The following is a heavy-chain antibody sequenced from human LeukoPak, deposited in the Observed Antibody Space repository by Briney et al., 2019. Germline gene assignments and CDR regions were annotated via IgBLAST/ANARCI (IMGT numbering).Heavy chain of an antibody. J-gene: IGHJ5*02. D-gene: IGHD2-2*01. V-gene: IGHV3-30*18. CDR3: AKGGCSSTTCYLANP. Sequence: PGGSLRLSCAASGLTFSSYGMHWVRQAPGKELEWVAVISYDGTIRNYADSVKGRFTISRDDSKNTLYLQMNSLTAEDTALYYCAKGGCSSTTCYLANPWGQGTLVTVSS. CDR1: GLTFSSYG. CDR2: ISYDGTIR.